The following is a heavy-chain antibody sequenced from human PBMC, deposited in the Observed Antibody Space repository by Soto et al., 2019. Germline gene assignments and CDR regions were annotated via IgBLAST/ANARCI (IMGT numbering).Heavy chain of an antibody. J-gene: IGHJ3*02. V-gene: IGHV5-51*01. CDR3: ASSGYDILTGSDAFDI. D-gene: IGHD3-9*01. Sequence: PGESLKISCKGSGYRFTSYWIGWVRQMPGKGLEWMGIIYPGDSDTRYSPSFQGQVTISADKSISTAYLQWSSLKASDTAMYYCASSGYDILTGSDAFDIWGQGTMVTVSS. CDR1: GYRFTSYW. CDR2: IYPGDSDT.